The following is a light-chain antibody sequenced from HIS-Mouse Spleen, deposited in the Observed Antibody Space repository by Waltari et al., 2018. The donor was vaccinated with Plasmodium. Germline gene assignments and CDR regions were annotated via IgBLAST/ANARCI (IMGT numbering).Light chain of an antibody. V-gene: IGLV2-14*03. Sequence: QSALTQPASVSGSPGQSITLSCTGTSSDVAGYNSVSWYQQHPGQAPKLKIYDVSNRPSGVSNRFSGSKSGNTASLTISGLQAEDEADYYCSSYTSSSTWVFGGGTKLTVL. J-gene: IGLJ3*02. CDR2: DVS. CDR1: SSDVAGYNS. CDR3: SSYTSSSTWV.